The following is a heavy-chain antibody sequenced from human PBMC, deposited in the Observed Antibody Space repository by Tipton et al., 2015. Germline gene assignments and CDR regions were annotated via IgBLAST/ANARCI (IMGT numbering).Heavy chain of an antibody. CDR3: AKETNYYDSSGQSHFYFDY. J-gene: IGHJ4*02. V-gene: IGHV3-21*04. CDR1: GFSFSGYT. D-gene: IGHD3-22*01. Sequence: SLRLSCAASGFSFSGYTMHWVRQAPGKGLEWVSSIRDKTPYIYYADSVKGRFTISRDNNKNSLYLQMSGLTTEDTALYYCAKETNYYDSSGQSHFYFDYWGQGTLVTVSS. CDR2: IRDKTPYI.